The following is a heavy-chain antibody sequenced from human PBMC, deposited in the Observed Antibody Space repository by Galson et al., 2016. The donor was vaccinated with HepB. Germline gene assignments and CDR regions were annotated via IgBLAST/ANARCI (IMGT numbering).Heavy chain of an antibody. Sequence: SLRLSCAASGFTFSTYSMNWIRQAPGKGLEWVSYIGSSSGTKKYADSVKGRFTISRDNAKNSLYLQMNSLRAEDTAVYYCASRQKEVGTTIDWFDPWGQGTLVTVSS. CDR3: ASRQKEVGTTIDWFDP. V-gene: IGHV3-48*04. CDR2: IGSSSGTK. D-gene: IGHD1-26*01. J-gene: IGHJ5*02. CDR1: GFTFSTYS.